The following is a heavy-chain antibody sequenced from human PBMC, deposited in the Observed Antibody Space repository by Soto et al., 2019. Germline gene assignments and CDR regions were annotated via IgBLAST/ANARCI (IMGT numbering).Heavy chain of an antibody. D-gene: IGHD2-15*01. J-gene: IGHJ4*02. CDR3: VKDMQVWRLES. CDR1: GLTFRSYW. V-gene: IGHV3-74*03. CDR2: INTDGSVA. Sequence: EVQLVESGGGLVQPGESLRLSCAASGLTFRSYWMHWVRQAPVKGLVWVSRINTDGSVAMYVDAVKCRFTISRDNAKNTLYLHMYSLRAEDTAVYYCVKDMQVWRLESWGQGTLVTVSS.